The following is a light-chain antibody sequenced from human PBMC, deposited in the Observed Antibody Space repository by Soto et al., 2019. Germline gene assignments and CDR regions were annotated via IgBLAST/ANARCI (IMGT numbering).Light chain of an antibody. Sequence: QSVLTQPPSASGTPGQRVTISCSGSSSNIGSNTVDWYQQLPGTAPKLLIYSYNQRPSGVPDRFSGSKSGTSASLAISGLQSEDEAYYYCAAWDDSLKGVFGGGTKLTVL. CDR1: SSNIGSNT. V-gene: IGLV1-44*01. CDR3: AAWDDSLKGV. CDR2: SYN. J-gene: IGLJ3*02.